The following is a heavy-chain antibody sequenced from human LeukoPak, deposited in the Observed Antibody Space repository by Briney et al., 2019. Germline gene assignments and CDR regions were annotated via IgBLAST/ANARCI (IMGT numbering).Heavy chain of an antibody. CDR2: IKEDGSEK. D-gene: IGHD1/OR15-1a*01. V-gene: IGHV3-7*01. CDR1: GFTFSSYW. Sequence: GGSLRLSCTTSGFTFSSYWMSWVRQAPGKGLEWLGNIKEDGSEKYDVDSVKGRFTISRDNAKNSLYLQMNSLRVEDTATYYCARGTRVGTLYNWFDPWGQGTLVTVSS. CDR3: ARGTRVGTLYNWFDP. J-gene: IGHJ5*02.